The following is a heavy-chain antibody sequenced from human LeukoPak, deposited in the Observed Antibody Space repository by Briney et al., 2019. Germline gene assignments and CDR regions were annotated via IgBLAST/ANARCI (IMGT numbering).Heavy chain of an antibody. J-gene: IGHJ4*02. CDR2: IIPIFGTA. CDR1: GGTFSSYA. Sequence: ASVKVSCKASGGTFSSYAISWVRQAPGQGLEWMGGIIPIFGTANYAQKFQGRVTITADESTSTAYMELSSLRSEDTAVYYCARDYRTHSSGSPGYWGQGTLVTVSS. CDR3: ARDYRTHSSGSPGY. V-gene: IGHV1-69*13. D-gene: IGHD3-22*01.